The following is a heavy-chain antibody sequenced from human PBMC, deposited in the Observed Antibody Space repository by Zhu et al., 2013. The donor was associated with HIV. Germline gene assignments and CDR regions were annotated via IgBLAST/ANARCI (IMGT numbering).Heavy chain of an antibody. Sequence: QVQLVESGGGVVQPGRSLRLSCAASGFTFSSYGMHWVRQAPGKGLEWVAVISYDGSNKYYADSVKGRFTISRDNSKNTLYLQMNSLRAEDTAVYYCAKELPRGHASQHYDFWSGYHAFDIWGQGTMVTVSS. CDR1: GFTFSSYG. CDR3: AKELPRGHASQHYDFWSGYHAFDI. J-gene: IGHJ3*02. V-gene: IGHV3-30*18. D-gene: IGHD3-3*01. CDR2: ISYDGSNK.